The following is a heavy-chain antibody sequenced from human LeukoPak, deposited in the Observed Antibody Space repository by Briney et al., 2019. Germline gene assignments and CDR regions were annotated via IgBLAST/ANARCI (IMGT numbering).Heavy chain of an antibody. V-gene: IGHV3-21*01. Sequence: GGSLRLSCAASEFTFSSYSMNWVRQAPGKGLEWVSSISSSSSYIYYADSVKGRFTISRDNAKNSLYLQMNSLRAEDTAVYYCARDMGDDYRRDFDYWGQGTLVTVTS. CDR1: EFTFSSYS. CDR3: ARDMGDDYRRDFDY. CDR2: ISSSSSYI. D-gene: IGHD4-11*01. J-gene: IGHJ4*02.